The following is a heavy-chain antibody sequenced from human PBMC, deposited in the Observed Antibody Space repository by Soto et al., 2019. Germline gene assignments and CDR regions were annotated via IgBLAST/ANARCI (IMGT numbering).Heavy chain of an antibody. D-gene: IGHD4-4*01. CDR2: IYYSGSA. V-gene: IGHV4-31*03. CDR1: GGSISSGDYY. CDR3: ARDRVTTNQFDY. Sequence: SETLSLTCIVSGGSISSGDYYWSWIRQHPGKGLEWIGYIYYSGSAYYNPSLKSRVTMSVDTSKNQFSLRAEDTAVYYCARDRVTTNQFDYWGQGTLVTVSS. J-gene: IGHJ4*02.